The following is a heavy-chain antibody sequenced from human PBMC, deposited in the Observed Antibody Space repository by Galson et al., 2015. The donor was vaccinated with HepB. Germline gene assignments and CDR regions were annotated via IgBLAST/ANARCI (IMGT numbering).Heavy chain of an antibody. Sequence: SVKVSCKASGGTFSSYAISWVRQAPGQGLEWMGRIIPILGIANYAQKFQGRVTITADKSTSTAYMELSSLRSEDTAVYYCARELLELGLLNYYYYYMDVWGKGTTVTVSS. V-gene: IGHV1-69*04. CDR2: IIPILGIA. J-gene: IGHJ6*03. CDR1: GGTFSSYA. D-gene: IGHD1-7*01. CDR3: ARELLELGLLNYYYYYMDV.